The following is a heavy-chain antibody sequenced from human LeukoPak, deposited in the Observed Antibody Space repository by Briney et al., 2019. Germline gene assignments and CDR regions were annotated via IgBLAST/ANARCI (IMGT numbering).Heavy chain of an antibody. CDR2: IYYSGST. V-gene: IGHV4-39*01. CDR3: ANAGAYYNFWSGYSGDQFDY. CDR1: GGSISSSSYY. J-gene: IGHJ4*02. D-gene: IGHD3-3*01. Sequence: SETLSLTCTVSGGSISSSSYYWGCIRQPPGKGLEWIGNIYYSGSTYYNPSLKSRLTISVDTSKNQFSLRLNSVTAADTAVYYCANAGAYYNFWSGYSGDQFDYWGQGTLVTVSS.